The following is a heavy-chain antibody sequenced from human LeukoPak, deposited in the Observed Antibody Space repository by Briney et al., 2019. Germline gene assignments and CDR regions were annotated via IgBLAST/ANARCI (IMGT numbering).Heavy chain of an antibody. CDR3: ARSDYRDAFDI. D-gene: IGHD4-11*01. CDR2: ISAYNGNT. V-gene: IGHV1-18*01. Sequence: ASVKVSCKASGYTFTSYGISWVRQAPGQGLEWMGWISAYNGNTNYAQKLEGRVTMTTDTSTSTAYMELRSMRSDYTAVYYSARSDYRDAFDIWGQGTMVTVSS. CDR1: GYTFTSYG. J-gene: IGHJ3*02.